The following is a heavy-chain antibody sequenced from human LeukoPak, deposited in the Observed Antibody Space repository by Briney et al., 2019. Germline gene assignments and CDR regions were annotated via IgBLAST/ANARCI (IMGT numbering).Heavy chain of an antibody. CDR2: ISSSSSYI. J-gene: IGHJ4*02. D-gene: IGHD3-10*01. CDR3: AKDHYYGSGSYYNHFDY. V-gene: IGHV3-21*01. Sequence: GGSLRLSCAASGFTFSSYSMNWVCQAPGKGLEWVSSISSSSSYIYYADSVKGRFTISRDNAKNSLYLQMNSLRAEDTAVYYCAKDHYYGSGSYYNHFDYWGQGTLVTVSS. CDR1: GFTFSSYS.